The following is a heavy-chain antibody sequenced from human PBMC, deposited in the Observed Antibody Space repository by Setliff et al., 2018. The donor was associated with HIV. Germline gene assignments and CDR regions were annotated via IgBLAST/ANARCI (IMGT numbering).Heavy chain of an antibody. CDR1: GFTFSSYA. V-gene: IGHV3-64*04. CDR2: ISSNGGST. J-gene: IGHJ5*02. D-gene: IGHD2-2*01. Sequence: PGGSLRLSCSASGFTFSSYAMHWVRQAPGKGLEYVSAISSNGGSTYYADSVKGRFTISRDNSKNTLYLQMNNVRAEDTAVYYCARDFGGYCSSMSCPGLFDPWGQGTLVTVSS. CDR3: ARDFGGYCSSMSCPGLFDP.